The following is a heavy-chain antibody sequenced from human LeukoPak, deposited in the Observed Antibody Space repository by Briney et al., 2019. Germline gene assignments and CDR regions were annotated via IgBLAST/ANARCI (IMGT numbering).Heavy chain of an antibody. V-gene: IGHV3-53*01. Sequence: GGSLRLSCAASGFTVSSNYMSWVRQAPGKGLEWVSVIYSGDNTYYADSVKGRFTISRDNSKNTVYLQVNSLRAEDTAVFYCAKDRAWLQFWSWGQGTLVTVSS. J-gene: IGHJ4*02. CDR3: AKDRAWLQFWS. CDR1: GFTVSSNY. CDR2: IYSGDNT. D-gene: IGHD5-18*01.